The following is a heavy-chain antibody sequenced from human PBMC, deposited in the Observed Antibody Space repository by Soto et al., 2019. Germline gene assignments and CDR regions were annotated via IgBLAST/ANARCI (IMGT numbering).Heavy chain of an antibody. CDR1: GGSISSYY. CDR3: ARGRGGWFINQLLNAFDI. Sequence: QVQLQESGPGLVKPSEPLSLTCTVSGGSISSYYWSWIRQPPGKGLEWIGYIYYSGSTNYNPSLKSRVTISVDTSKNQCSLKLSSVTAADTAVYYCARGRGGWFINQLLNAFDIWGQGTMVTVSS. CDR2: IYYSGST. V-gene: IGHV4-59*01. D-gene: IGHD2-2*01. J-gene: IGHJ3*02.